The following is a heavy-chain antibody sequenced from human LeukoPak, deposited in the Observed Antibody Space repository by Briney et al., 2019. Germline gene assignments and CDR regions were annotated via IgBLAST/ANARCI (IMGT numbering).Heavy chain of an antibody. CDR2: ISSSSYI. V-gene: IGHV3-21*01. J-gene: IGHJ6*02. CDR1: GFTFSSYS. Sequence: PGGSLRLSCSAAGFTFSSYSMNWVRQAPGKGLEWVSSISSSSYIYYADSVKGRFTISRDNAKNSLYLQMNSLRAEDTAVYYCAREVRSCSSTSCYEADYYYYGMDVWGQGTTVTVSS. D-gene: IGHD2-2*01. CDR3: AREVRSCSSTSCYEADYYYYGMDV.